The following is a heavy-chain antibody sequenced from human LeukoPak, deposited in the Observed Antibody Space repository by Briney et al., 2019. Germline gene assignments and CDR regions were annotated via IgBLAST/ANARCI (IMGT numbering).Heavy chain of an antibody. CDR3: ARVPSSMVRGVIDY. CDR2: IYYSGST. Sequence: SETLSLTCTVSGVSISSGDYYWSWIRQPPGKGLEWIGYIYYSGSTYYNPSLKSRVTISVDTSKNQFSLKLSSVTAADTAVYYCARVPSSMVRGVIDYWGQGTLVTVSS. J-gene: IGHJ4*02. V-gene: IGHV4-30-4*01. CDR1: GVSISSGDYY. D-gene: IGHD3-10*01.